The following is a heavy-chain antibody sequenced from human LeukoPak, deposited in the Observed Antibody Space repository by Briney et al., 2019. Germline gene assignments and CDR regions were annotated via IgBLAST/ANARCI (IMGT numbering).Heavy chain of an antibody. D-gene: IGHD1-26*01. J-gene: IGHJ3*01. CDR3: VKGESPFLVGASSGTFDL. CDR2: ITSSSSYI. Sequence: GGSLRLSCAASGFTFSSYAMSWVRQAPGKGPEWVSSITSSSSYIYYADSVKGRFTISRDNARNSLYLQMDSLRPEDMDLYYCVKGESPFLVGASSGTFDLWGQGTMVTVSA. V-gene: IGHV3-21*04. CDR1: GFTFSSYA.